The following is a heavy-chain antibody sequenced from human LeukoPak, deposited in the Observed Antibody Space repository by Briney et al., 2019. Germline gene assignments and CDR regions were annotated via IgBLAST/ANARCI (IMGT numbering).Heavy chain of an antibody. V-gene: IGHV3-7*01. CDR2: IKQDGSEK. D-gene: IGHD3-10*01. J-gene: IGHJ5*02. CDR1: GFTYRNAW. Sequence: PTGGPLRLSCAASGFTYRNAWMSWVRQAPGKGLEGVANIKQDGSEKYYVDSVKGRFTISRDNAKNSLYLQMNSVRAEDTAVYYCARELSYYYGSGSYNGNWFDPWGQGTLVTVSS. CDR3: ARELSYYYGSGSYNGNWFDP.